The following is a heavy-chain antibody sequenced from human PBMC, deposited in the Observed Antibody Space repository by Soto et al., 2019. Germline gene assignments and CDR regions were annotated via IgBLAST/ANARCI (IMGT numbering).Heavy chain of an antibody. D-gene: IGHD4-17*01. CDR1: GGSISSGGYY. CDR3: ARGVDDYGAGNPDY. CDR2: IYYSGST. V-gene: IGHV4-31*03. J-gene: IGHJ4*02. Sequence: QVQLQESGPGLVKPSQTLSLTCTVSGGSISSGGYYWSWIRQHPGKGLEWIGYIYYSGSTYYNPCLKRRVTRSVDTSKNQFSLKLSSVTAADTAVYYCARGVDDYGAGNPDYWGQGTLVTVSS.